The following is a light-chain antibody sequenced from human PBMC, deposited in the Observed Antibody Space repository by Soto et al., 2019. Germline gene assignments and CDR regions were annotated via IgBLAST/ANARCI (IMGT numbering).Light chain of an antibody. V-gene: IGKV3-15*01. CDR2: HAS. Sequence: EIVMTQSPATLSVSPGERATLSCRASQSVINNLAWYQQKPGQAPRLLIYHASTRATGIPARFSGSGSGTDFPLTISSLQSEDFAVYYCQQYNNWPPYTFGRGTKLEIK. J-gene: IGKJ2*01. CDR1: QSVINN. CDR3: QQYNNWPPYT.